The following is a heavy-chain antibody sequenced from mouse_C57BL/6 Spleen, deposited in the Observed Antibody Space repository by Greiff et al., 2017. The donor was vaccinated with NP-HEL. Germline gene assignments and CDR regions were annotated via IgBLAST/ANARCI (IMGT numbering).Heavy chain of an antibody. CDR1: GYTFTSYW. V-gene: IGHV1-61*01. CDR3: ARESFYYYGSSPYYFDY. D-gene: IGHD1-1*01. J-gene: IGHJ2*01. Sequence: QVQLQQPGAELVRPGSSVKLSCKVSGYTFTSYWMDWVKQRPGQGLEWIGNIYPSDSETHYNQKFKDKATLTVDKSSSTAYMQLSSLTSEDSAVYYCARESFYYYGSSPYYFDYWGQGTTLTVSS. CDR2: IYPSDSET.